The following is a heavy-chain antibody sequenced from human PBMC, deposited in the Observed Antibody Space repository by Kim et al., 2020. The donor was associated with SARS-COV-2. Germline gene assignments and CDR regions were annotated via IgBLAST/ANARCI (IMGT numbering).Heavy chain of an antibody. J-gene: IGHJ5*02. D-gene: IGHD4-17*01. Sequence: ADSVKCRSTISRDNSKNTLYLQMNSLRAEDTAVYYCAKGTTVAQRGWFDPWGQGTLVTVSS. CDR3: AKGTTVAQRGWFDP. V-gene: IGHV3-23*01.